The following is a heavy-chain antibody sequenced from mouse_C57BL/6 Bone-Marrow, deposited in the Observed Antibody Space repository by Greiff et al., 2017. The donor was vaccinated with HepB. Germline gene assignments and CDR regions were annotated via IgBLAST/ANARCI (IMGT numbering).Heavy chain of an antibody. CDR3: AREGGYYGSREVPAWFAY. D-gene: IGHD1-1*01. V-gene: IGHV3-1*01. Sequence: EVQLQQSGPGMVKPSQSLSLTCTVPGYSITSGYDWHWIRHFPGNKLEWMGYISYSGSTNYNPSLKSRISITHDTSKNHFFLKLNSVTTEDTATYYCAREGGYYGSREVPAWFAYWGQGTLVTVSA. CDR1: GYSITSGYD. CDR2: ISYSGST. J-gene: IGHJ3*01.